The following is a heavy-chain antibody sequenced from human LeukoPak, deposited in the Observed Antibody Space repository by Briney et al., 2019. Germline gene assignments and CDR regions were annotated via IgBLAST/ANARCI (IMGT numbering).Heavy chain of an antibody. CDR1: GFTFSSYN. J-gene: IGHJ3*02. CDR3: ARDPNYFDTSGYYRSHYAFDI. D-gene: IGHD3-22*01. CDR2: VSNSRSYI. V-gene: IGHV3-21*01. Sequence: GGPLRLSCAASGFTFSSYNMNWVRQAPGKGLEWVSSVSNSRSYIYYADSVKGRFTISRDNAKNSLYLQMNSLRAEDTAVYFCARDPNYFDTSGYYRSHYAFDIWGQGTMVTVSS.